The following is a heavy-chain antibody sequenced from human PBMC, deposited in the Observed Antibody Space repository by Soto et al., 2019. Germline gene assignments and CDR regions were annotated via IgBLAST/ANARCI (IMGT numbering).Heavy chain of an antibody. D-gene: IGHD6-13*01. V-gene: IGHV1-69*06. CDR1: GGTFSRYA. J-gene: IGHJ4*02. Sequence: SVKVSSKAYGGTFSRYAICRVRQAPGQGLEWMGGIIPIFGTANYAQKFQGRVTITADKSTSTAYMELSSLRSEDTAVYYCASPGIAAAGTFDYWGQGTLVTVSS. CDR3: ASPGIAAAGTFDY. CDR2: IIPIFGTA.